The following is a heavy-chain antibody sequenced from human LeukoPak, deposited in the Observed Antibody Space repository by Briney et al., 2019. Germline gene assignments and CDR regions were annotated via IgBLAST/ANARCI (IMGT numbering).Heavy chain of an antibody. J-gene: IGHJ5*02. CDR3: ARVTDVVVVAATLPYNWFDP. D-gene: IGHD2-15*01. V-gene: IGHV4-31*11. Sequence: SETLSLTCAVYGGSFSGYYWSWIRQHPGKGLEWIGYIYYSGSTYYNPSLKSRVTISVDTSKNQFSLKLSSVTAADTAVYYCARVTDVVVVAATLPYNWFDPWGQGTLVTVSS. CDR1: GGSFSGYY. CDR2: IYYSGST.